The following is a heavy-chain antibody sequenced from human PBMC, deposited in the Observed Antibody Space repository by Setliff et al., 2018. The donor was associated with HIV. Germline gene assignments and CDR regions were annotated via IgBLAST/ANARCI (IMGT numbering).Heavy chain of an antibody. D-gene: IGHD5-12*01. Sequence: GASVKVSCKASGGTFSSGNAISWVRQVPGQGLEWMGGIIPIYGTTNYAQKFQGRVTITTDESTSTAYMELSSLRSEDTAVYYCAASPLRSYAFDIWGQGTMVTVSS. V-gene: IGHV1-69*05. CDR3: AASPLRSYAFDI. J-gene: IGHJ3*02. CDR1: GGTFSSGNA. CDR2: IIPIYGTT.